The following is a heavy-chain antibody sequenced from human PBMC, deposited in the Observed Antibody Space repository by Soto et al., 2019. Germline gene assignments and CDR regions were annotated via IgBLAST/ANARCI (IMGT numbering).Heavy chain of an antibody. Sequence: SETLSLTCTVSGGSISSSSYYWGWIRQPPGKGLEWIGSIYYSGSTYYNPSLKSRVTISVDTSKNQFSLKLSSVTAADTAVYYCARPVAGMENWFDPWGQGTLVTVSS. CDR2: IYYSGST. CDR1: GGSISSSSYY. J-gene: IGHJ5*02. V-gene: IGHV4-39*01. D-gene: IGHD6-19*01. CDR3: ARPVAGMENWFDP.